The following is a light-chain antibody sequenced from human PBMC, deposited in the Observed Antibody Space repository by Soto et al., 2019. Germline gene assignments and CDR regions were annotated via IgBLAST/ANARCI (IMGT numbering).Light chain of an antibody. CDR3: QQSHS. V-gene: IGKV1-39*01. J-gene: IGKJ1*01. CDR2: AAS. Sequence: DIQMTQSPSSLSASVGDRVTITCRASQRISNSLNWYQQKPGKAPKFLISAASSLQSGVPSRFSVSGSGTDFTLTISSLQPEDFATYYCQQSHSFGQGTKVEFK. CDR1: QRISNS.